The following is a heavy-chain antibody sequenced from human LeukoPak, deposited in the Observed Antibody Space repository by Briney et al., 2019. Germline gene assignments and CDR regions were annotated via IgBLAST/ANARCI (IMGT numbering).Heavy chain of an antibody. CDR2: INSDGSST. CDR3: ARGGSPPEALGDAFDI. J-gene: IGHJ3*02. Sequence: GRSLRLSCAASGFTFSRYWMHWVRQAPGKGLVRVSRINSDGSSTINADSVKGRFTISRDNAKNTLYLQMNSLRVEDTAVYFCARGGSPPEALGDAFDIWGQGTMVTVSS. D-gene: IGHD1-26*01. CDR1: GFTFSRYW. V-gene: IGHV3-74*01.